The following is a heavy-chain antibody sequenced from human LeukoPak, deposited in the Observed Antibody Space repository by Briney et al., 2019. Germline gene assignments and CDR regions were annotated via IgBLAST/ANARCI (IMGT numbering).Heavy chain of an antibody. V-gene: IGHV4-31*03. D-gene: IGHD2-2*01. CDR2: IYYSGST. CDR1: GGSISSGGYY. Sequence: SETLSLTCTVSGGSISSGGYYWSWIRQHPGKGLGWIGYIYYSGSTYYNPSLKSRVTISVDTSKNQFPLKLSSVTAADTAVYYCARYCSSTSCHLGGFDYWGQGTLVTVSS. J-gene: IGHJ4*02. CDR3: ARYCSSTSCHLGGFDY.